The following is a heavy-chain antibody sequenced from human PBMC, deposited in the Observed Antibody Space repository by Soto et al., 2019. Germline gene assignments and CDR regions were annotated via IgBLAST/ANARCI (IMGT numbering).Heavy chain of an antibody. CDR1: GYTFTGYY. CDR3: ARDSGDYATFGFDY. J-gene: IGHJ4*02. CDR2: INPNSGGT. Sequence: ASVKVSCKTSGYTFTGYYMHWVRQAPGQGLEWMGWINPNSGGTNYAQEFQGRVTMARDTSISTAYMELSRLRSDDTAVYYCARDSGDYATFGFDYWGRGTLVTVSS. V-gene: IGHV1-2*02. D-gene: IGHD4-17*01.